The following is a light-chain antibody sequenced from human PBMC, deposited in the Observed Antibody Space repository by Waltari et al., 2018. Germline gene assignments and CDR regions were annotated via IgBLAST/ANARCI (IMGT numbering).Light chain of an antibody. J-gene: IGKJ1*01. CDR2: GAS. V-gene: IGKV3-20*01. Sequence: EIVLTQSPGTLSLSPGERATLSCRASQSVSRSLAWYHQKPGQAPSLLIYGASSRATGIPDRFSGGGSGTDFSLTISRLEPEDFAVYYCQHYLRLPATFGQGTKVEIK. CDR3: QHYLRLPAT. CDR1: QSVSRS.